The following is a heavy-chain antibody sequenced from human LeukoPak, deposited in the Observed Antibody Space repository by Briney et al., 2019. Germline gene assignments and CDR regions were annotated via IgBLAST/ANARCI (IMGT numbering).Heavy chain of an antibody. CDR2: INHSGST. D-gene: IGHD6-19*01. CDR1: GGSFSGYY. Sequence: SETLSLTCAVYGGSFSGYYWSWLRQPPGKGLEWIGEINHSGSTNYNPSLKSRVTISVDTSKNQFSLKLSSVTAADAAVYYCARGEVDSSGPIWFDPWGQGTLVTVSS. J-gene: IGHJ5*02. CDR3: ARGEVDSSGPIWFDP. V-gene: IGHV4-34*01.